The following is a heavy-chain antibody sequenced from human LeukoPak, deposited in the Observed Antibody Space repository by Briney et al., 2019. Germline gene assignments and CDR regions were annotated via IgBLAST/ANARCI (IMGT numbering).Heavy chain of an antibody. CDR1: GFTFSSYS. Sequence: GGSLRLSCAASGFTFSSYSMNWVRQAPGKGLEWVSGLSGSGGSTYYADSVKGRFTISRDNARNSLYLQMNSLRDEDTAVYYCARPTSGFYKFWGQGTLVTVSS. D-gene: IGHD3-10*01. J-gene: IGHJ4*02. CDR3: ARPTSGFYKF. CDR2: LSGSGGST. V-gene: IGHV3-48*02.